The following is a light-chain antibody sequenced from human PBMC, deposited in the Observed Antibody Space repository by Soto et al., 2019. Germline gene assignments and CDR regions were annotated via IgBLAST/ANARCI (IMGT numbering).Light chain of an antibody. CDR1: QTTNNY. CDR2: AAS. Sequence: DIQMTQSPSSLSASVGYIVAITCRSSQTTNNYLNWYQLKPGKAPKLLIYAASTLQTGVPSRFNGSGSGTDFTLTIISLQPEDYETYFCQQSYSMPYAFGPGTKVDIK. J-gene: IGKJ2*01. V-gene: IGKV1-39*01. CDR3: QQSYSMPYA.